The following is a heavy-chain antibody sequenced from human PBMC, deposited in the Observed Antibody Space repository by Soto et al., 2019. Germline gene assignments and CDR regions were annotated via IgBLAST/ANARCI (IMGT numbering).Heavy chain of an antibody. CDR3: GKLSDY. CDR2: INAGNGNT. CDR1: GDNLTCHT. V-gene: IGHV1-3*01. Sequence: GAPVKVSCKAFGDNLTCHTLHWVRQAPGQRLEWMGWINAGNGNTKYSQKFQGRFTISRDNSMNTLYLRMSSLRPEDTALYYCGKLSDYWGQGTLVTVSS. J-gene: IGHJ4*02.